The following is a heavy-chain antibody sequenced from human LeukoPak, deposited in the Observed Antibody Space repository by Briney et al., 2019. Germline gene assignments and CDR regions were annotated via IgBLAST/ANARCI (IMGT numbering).Heavy chain of an antibody. CDR2: INYSGST. J-gene: IGHJ4*02. D-gene: IGHD5-18*01. V-gene: IGHV4-34*01. CDR3: SRGGRQRWFLEYYFDY. CDR1: GGSFSGYY. Sequence: SETLSLTCAVYGGSFSGYYWSWIRQPPGKGLEWIGEINYSGSTNYNPSLKSRVTISVDTSKNQFSLKLSSVTAADTAVYYCSRGGRQRWFLEYYFDYWAQGTLVTVSS.